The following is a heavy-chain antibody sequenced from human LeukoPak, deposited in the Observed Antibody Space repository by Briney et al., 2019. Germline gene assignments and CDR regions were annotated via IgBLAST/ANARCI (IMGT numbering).Heavy chain of an antibody. V-gene: IGHV2-5*02. CDR1: GFSLSTSGVG. J-gene: IGHJ6*02. CDR2: ICWDDDK. CDR3: AHSPQSMVRGYYYYYGMDV. D-gene: IGHD3-10*01. Sequence: ESGPTLVNPTQTLTLTCTFSGFSLSTSGVGVGWIRQPPGKALEWLALICWDDDKRYSPSLKSRLTITKDTSKNQVVLTMTNMDPVDTATYYCAHSPQSMVRGYYYYYGMDVWGQGTTVTVSS.